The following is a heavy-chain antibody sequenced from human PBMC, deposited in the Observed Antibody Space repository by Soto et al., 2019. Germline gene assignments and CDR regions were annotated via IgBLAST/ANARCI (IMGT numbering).Heavy chain of an antibody. Sequence: EVQLVESGGGLVQPGGSLRLSCEASGFTFSSYWMSWVRQAQGKVLEWVANIKQDGSEKYYVDSVKGRFTISRDNAKNSLYLQMNSLRAEHTAVYYCARNVRFWTTFDYWGQGTVVTVSS. D-gene: IGHD3-3*01. J-gene: IGHJ4*02. V-gene: IGHV3-7*03. CDR2: IKQDGSEK. CDR1: GFTFSSYW. CDR3: ARNVRFWTTFDY.